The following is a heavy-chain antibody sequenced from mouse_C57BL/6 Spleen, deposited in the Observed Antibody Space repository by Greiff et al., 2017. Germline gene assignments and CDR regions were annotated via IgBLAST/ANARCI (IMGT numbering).Heavy chain of an antibody. D-gene: IGHD1-1*01. V-gene: IGHV14-1*01. J-gene: IGHJ4*01. CDR3: TPTYYYGSSHYAMDY. Sequence: VQLQQSGAELVRPGASVKLSCTASGFNIKDYYMHWVKQRPEQGLEWIGRIDPEDGDTDYAPKFQGKATMTADTSSNTAYLQLSSLTSEDTAVYYCTPTYYYGSSHYAMDYWGQGTSVTVSS. CDR2: IDPEDGDT. CDR1: GFNIKDYY.